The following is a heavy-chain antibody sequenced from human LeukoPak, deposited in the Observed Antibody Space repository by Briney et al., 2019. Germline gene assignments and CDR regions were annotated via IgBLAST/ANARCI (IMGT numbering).Heavy chain of an antibody. D-gene: IGHD3-22*01. Sequence: SETLSLTCAVYGGSFSGYYWSWIRQPPGKGLEWIGEINHSGSTNYNPSLKSRVTISVDTSKNQFSLKLSSVTAADTAVYYCARDLKSPYYDSSGYYYNAFDIWGQGTMVTVSS. J-gene: IGHJ3*02. CDR2: INHSGST. CDR1: GGSFSGYY. CDR3: ARDLKSPYYDSSGYYYNAFDI. V-gene: IGHV4-34*01.